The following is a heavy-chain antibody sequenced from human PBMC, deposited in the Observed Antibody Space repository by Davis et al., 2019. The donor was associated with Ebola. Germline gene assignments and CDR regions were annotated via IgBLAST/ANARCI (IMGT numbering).Heavy chain of an antibody. CDR2: INPNSGNT. Sequence: AASVKVSCKASGYTFTSHDINWVRQATGQGLEWVGWINPNSGNTGYARKFQGRVTMTRIPSINTAYMELSSLRSEDTAVYFCARDSSGVVGANDFDYWGQGTLVTVSS. CDR1: GYTFTSHD. V-gene: IGHV1-8*01. D-gene: IGHD1-26*01. CDR3: ARDSSGVVGANDFDY. J-gene: IGHJ4*02.